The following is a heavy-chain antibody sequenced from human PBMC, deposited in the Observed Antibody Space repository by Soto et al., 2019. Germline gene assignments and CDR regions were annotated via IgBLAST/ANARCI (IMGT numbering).Heavy chain of an antibody. J-gene: IGHJ5*02. V-gene: IGHV3-7*05. Sequence: EVQLVESGGGLVQPGGSLRRSCTASGFTFSSYWMNWVRQAPGKGLEWVGNIKEDGSEKFYVVSVKGRFTISRDNAKNSLYVDMNSLRVVDTAIYFCARDFGGPWGQGTLVTVSS. CDR3: ARDFGGP. CDR1: GFTFSSYW. CDR2: IKEDGSEK. D-gene: IGHD2-15*01.